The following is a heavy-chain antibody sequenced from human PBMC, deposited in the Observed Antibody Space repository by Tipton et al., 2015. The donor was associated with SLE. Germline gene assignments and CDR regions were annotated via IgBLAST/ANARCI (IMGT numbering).Heavy chain of an antibody. CDR2: IYTSGST. Sequence: TLSLTCTVSGGSISSGSYYWSWIRQPAGKGLEWIGRIYTSGSTNYNPSLKSRVTISVDTSKNQFSLKLSSVTAADTSVYYCARHEGGNSTPFDIWGQGTMVTVSS. J-gene: IGHJ3*02. D-gene: IGHD4-23*01. CDR3: ARHEGGNSTPFDI. V-gene: IGHV4-61*02. CDR1: GGSISSGSYY.